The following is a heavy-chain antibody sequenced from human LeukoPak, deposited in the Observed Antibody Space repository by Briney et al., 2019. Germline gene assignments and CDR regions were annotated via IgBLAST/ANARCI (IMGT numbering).Heavy chain of an antibody. Sequence: PGGSLRLSCAASGFTFSSYSMNWVRQAPGKGLEWVSYIGSSSSTIYYADSVKGRFTISRDNAKNSLYLQMNSLRADDTAVYYCARAIGRLSSGWYVDWGQGTLVTVSS. CDR2: IGSSSSTI. V-gene: IGHV3-48*01. CDR1: GFTFSSYS. J-gene: IGHJ4*02. CDR3: ARAIGRLSSGWYVD. D-gene: IGHD6-19*01.